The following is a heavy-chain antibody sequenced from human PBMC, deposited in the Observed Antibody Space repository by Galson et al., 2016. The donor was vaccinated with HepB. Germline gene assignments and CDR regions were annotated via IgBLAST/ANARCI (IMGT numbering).Heavy chain of an antibody. CDR3: ARDSTMVRGVIGGYNWFDP. V-gene: IGHV4-39*07. Sequence: SETLSLTCTVSGDSIGSNSYYWGWIRQPPGKGLEWIGSIYSSGSTYYNPSLKSRVTMSVDTSKNQFSLKLTSVTAADTAVSYCARDSTMVRGVIGGYNWFDPWGQGTLVTFSS. J-gene: IGHJ5*02. CDR1: GDSIGSNSYY. D-gene: IGHD3-10*01. CDR2: IYSSGST.